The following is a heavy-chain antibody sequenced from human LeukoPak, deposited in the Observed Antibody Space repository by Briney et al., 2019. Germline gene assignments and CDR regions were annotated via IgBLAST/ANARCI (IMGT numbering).Heavy chain of an antibody. V-gene: IGHV3-7*03. CDR3: ARGGDIVVVQAYLYAEYFQH. J-gene: IGHJ1*01. Sequence: GGSLRLSCAASGFTFSSYWMSWVRQAPGKGLEWVANIKQDGSEKYYVDSVKGRFTISRDNAKNSLYLQMNSLRAEDTAVYYCARGGDIVVVQAYLYAEYFQHWGQGTLVTVSS. D-gene: IGHD2-2*01. CDR1: GFTFSSYW. CDR2: IKQDGSEK.